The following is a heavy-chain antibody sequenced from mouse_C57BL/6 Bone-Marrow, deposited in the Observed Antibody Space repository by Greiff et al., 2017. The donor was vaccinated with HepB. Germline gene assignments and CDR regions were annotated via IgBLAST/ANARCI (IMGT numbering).Heavy chain of an antibody. CDR3: TRVRADYGSSPAWFAY. J-gene: IGHJ3*01. Sequence: EVQLVESGEGLVKPGGSLKLSCAASGFTFSSYAMSWVRQTPEKRLEWVAYISSGGDYIYYADTVKGRFTISRDNARNTLYLQMSSLKSEDTAMYYCTRVRADYGSSPAWFAYWGQGTLVTVSA. CDR1: GFTFSSYA. D-gene: IGHD1-1*01. V-gene: IGHV5-9-1*02. CDR2: ISSGGDYI.